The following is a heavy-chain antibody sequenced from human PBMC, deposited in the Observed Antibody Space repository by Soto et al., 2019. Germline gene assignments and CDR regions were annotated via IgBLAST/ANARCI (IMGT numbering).Heavy chain of an antibody. CDR1: GYTFTSYG. CDR2: ISAYNGNT. J-gene: IGHJ4*02. V-gene: IGHV1-18*01. D-gene: IGHD3-22*01. CDR3: ARAKGIYYYDSSGYSDY. Sequence: ASVKVSCKASGYTFTSYGISWVRQAPGQGLEWMGWISAYNGNTNYAQKLQGRVTMTTDTSTSTAYMELRSLRSDDTAVYYCARAKGIYYYDSSGYSDYWGQGTLVTVSS.